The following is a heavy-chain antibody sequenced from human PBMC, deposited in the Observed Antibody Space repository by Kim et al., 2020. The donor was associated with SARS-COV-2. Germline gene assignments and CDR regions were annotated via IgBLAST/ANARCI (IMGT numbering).Heavy chain of an antibody. D-gene: IGHD5-18*01. CDR2: ISYDGSNK. CDR1: GFTFSSYG. V-gene: IGHV3-30*18. CDR3: AKGGWIQLWTLDY. Sequence: GGSLRLSCAASGFTFSSYGMHWVRQAPGKGLEWVAVISYDGSNKYYADSVKGRFTISRDNSKNTLYLQMNSLRAEDTAVYYCAKGGWIQLWTLDYWGQGTLVTVSS. J-gene: IGHJ4*02.